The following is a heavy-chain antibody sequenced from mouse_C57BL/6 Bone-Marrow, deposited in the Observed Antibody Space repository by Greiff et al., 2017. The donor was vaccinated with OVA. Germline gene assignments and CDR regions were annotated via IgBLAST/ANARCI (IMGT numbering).Heavy chain of an antibody. CDR1: GYSITSGYY. J-gene: IGHJ4*01. V-gene: IGHV3-6*01. Sequence: EVHLVESGPGLVKPSQSLSLTCSVTGYSITSGYYWYWIRQFPGNKLEWMGYISYDGSNNYNPSLKNRISITRDTSKNQFFLKLNSVTTEDTATYYCAREGNSLYAMDYWGQGTSVTVSS. CDR3: AREGNSLYAMDY. D-gene: IGHD2-1*01. CDR2: ISYDGSN.